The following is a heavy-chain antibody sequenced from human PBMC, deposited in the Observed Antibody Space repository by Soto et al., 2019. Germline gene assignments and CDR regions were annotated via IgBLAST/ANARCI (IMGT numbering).Heavy chain of an antibody. D-gene: IGHD3-22*01. Sequence: SGPTLVNPTETLTLTCTVSGFSLSNARMGVSWIRQPPGKALEWLAHIFSNDEKSYSTSLKSRLTISKDTSKSQVVLTMTNMDPVDTATYYCARISEYDSSGYSIDYWGQGTLVTVSS. J-gene: IGHJ4*02. CDR3: ARISEYDSSGYSIDY. CDR2: IFSNDEK. V-gene: IGHV2-26*01. CDR1: GFSLSNARMG.